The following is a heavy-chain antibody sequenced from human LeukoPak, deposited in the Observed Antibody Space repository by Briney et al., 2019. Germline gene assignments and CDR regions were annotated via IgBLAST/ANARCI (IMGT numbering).Heavy chain of an antibody. J-gene: IGHJ4*02. CDR2: ITGSGDST. D-gene: IGHD2-15*01. Sequence: GGSLRLSCAASGFTFTTYAMSWVRQAPGKGLEWVSSITGSGDSTYYADSVKGRFTISRDNSKNTLYLQMNSLKTEDTAVYYCTTDLGCSGGSCYSFWGQGTLVTVSS. CDR1: GFTFTTYA. V-gene: IGHV3-23*01. CDR3: TTDLGCSGGSCYSF.